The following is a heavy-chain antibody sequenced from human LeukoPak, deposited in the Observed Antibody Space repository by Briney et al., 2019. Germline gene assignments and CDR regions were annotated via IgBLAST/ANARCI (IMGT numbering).Heavy chain of an antibody. CDR3: ARLHPSNSGYSDY. CDR1: GGSFSGYY. V-gene: IGHV4-34*01. J-gene: IGHJ4*02. D-gene: IGHD5-12*01. Sequence: SETLSLTCAVYGGSFSGYYWSWICQPPGKGLEWIGEINHSGSTNYNPSLKSRVTISVDTSKNQFSLKLSPVTAADTAVYYCARLHPSNSGYSDYWGQGTLVTVSS. CDR2: INHSGST.